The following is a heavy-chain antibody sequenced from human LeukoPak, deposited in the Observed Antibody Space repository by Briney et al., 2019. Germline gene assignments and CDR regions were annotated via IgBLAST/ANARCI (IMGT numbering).Heavy chain of an antibody. Sequence: TSETLSLTCTVSGGSISSYYWSWIRQPAGKGLEWIGRIYTSGSTNYNPSLKSRVTMSVDTSKNQFSLKLSSVTAADTAVYYCAREAYYYDSSGQNTLGYWGQGTLVTVSS. CDR3: AREAYYYDSSGQNTLGY. V-gene: IGHV4-4*07. CDR2: IYTSGST. D-gene: IGHD3-22*01. J-gene: IGHJ4*02. CDR1: GGSISSYY.